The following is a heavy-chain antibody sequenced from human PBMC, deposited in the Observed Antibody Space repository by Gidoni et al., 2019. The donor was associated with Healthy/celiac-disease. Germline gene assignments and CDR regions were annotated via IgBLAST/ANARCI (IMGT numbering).Heavy chain of an antibody. Sequence: QVQLVQSGAEVKKPGASVKVSCKASGYTCTGYYMHWVRQAPGQGLEWMGWINPNSGGTNYAQKFQGRVTMTRDTSISTAYMELSRLRSDDTAVYYCARSGEAAMAGEYYYGMDVWGQGTTFTVSS. D-gene: IGHD5-18*01. V-gene: IGHV1-2*02. CDR1: GYTCTGYY. CDR3: ARSGEAAMAGEYYYGMDV. CDR2: INPNSGGT. J-gene: IGHJ6*02.